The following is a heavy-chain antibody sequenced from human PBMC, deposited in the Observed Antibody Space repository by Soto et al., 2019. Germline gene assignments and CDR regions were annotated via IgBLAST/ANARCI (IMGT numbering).Heavy chain of an antibody. CDR2: ISPHNDRT. V-gene: IGHV1-18*01. CDR3: ARDLYYSSGRYFDHDAFDS. Sequence: ASVKVSCKASGYNFTSYGISWVRQAPGQGLEWMGWISPHNDRTKYARRFQDRVTMTTETPTSTVYMELGSLRPDDTAVYYCARDLYYSSGRYFDHDAFDSWGQGTVVTVSS. CDR1: GYNFTSYG. J-gene: IGHJ3*02. D-gene: IGHD6-19*01.